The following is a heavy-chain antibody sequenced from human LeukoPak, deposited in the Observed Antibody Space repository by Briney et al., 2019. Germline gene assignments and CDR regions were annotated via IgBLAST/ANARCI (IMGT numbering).Heavy chain of an antibody. D-gene: IGHD5-12*01. CDR3: AREPPGMVATGEYDY. CDR2: ISYDGSNK. CDR1: GFTFSSYA. Sequence: PGRSLRLSCAASGFTFSSYAMHWVRQAPGKGLEWVAVISYDGSNKYYADSVKGRFTISRDNSKNTLYLQMNSLRAEDTAAYYCAREPPGMVATGEYDYWGQGTLVTVSS. V-gene: IGHV3-30*04. J-gene: IGHJ4*02.